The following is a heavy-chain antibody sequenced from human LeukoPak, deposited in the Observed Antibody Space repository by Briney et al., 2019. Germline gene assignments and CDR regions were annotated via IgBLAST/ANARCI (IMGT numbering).Heavy chain of an antibody. J-gene: IGHJ6*02. CDR2: ISYDGSKK. V-gene: IGHV3-30*18. Sequence: GGSLRLSCAASGFTFSSYGMHWIRQAPGKGLEWVAVISYDGSKKYYAGSVKGRFTISRDNSKNTLYLQMNSLRAEDTAVYYCAKEYNAATVTTFSYYYYGMDVWGQGTTVTVSS. CDR1: GFTFSSYG. CDR3: AKEYNAATVTTFSYYYYGMDV. D-gene: IGHD4-11*01.